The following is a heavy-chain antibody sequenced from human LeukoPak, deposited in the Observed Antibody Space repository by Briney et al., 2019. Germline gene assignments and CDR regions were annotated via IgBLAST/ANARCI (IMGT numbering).Heavy chain of an antibody. J-gene: IGHJ4*02. D-gene: IGHD3-16*01. V-gene: IGHV1-2*02. CDR1: KYIFTGNY. Sequence: ASVTVTGTACKYIFTGNYMHCVGQPSVKEIEGMGWINPNSGGTTYAPKFQGRVTMTRNTSISTAYMELSRLRSDDTAVYYGARGARSWGSGVDYWGQGTLVTVSS. CDR3: ARGARSWGSGVDY. CDR2: INPNSGGT.